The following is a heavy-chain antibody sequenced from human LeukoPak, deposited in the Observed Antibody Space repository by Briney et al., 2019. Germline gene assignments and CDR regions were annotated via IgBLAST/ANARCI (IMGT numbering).Heavy chain of an antibody. CDR3: ARRYSSNWFWFDP. Sequence: ASVKVSCKASGYTLTTYDINWVRHVTGQGLEWMGWMNLNSGKTGYAQKFQGRVTLTRNTSISTVYMELSSLRFEDTAVYYCARRYSSNWFWFDPWGQGTLVIVSS. CDR2: MNLNSGKT. V-gene: IGHV1-8*03. CDR1: GYTLTTYD. J-gene: IGHJ5*02. D-gene: IGHD6-13*01.